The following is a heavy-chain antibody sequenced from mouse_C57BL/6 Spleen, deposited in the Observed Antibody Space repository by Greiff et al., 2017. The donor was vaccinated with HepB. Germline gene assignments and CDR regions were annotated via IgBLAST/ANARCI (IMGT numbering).Heavy chain of an antibody. V-gene: IGHV14-2*01. Sequence: EVKLQESGAELVKPGASVKLSCTASGFNIKDYYMHWVKQRTEQGLEWIGRIDPEDGETKYAPKFQGKATITADTSSNTAYLQISSLTSEDTAVYYCARSDGYSLYYAMDYSGQGTSVTVSS. CDR2: IDPEDGET. D-gene: IGHD2-3*01. CDR1: GFNIKDYY. J-gene: IGHJ4*01. CDR3: ARSDGYSLYYAMDY.